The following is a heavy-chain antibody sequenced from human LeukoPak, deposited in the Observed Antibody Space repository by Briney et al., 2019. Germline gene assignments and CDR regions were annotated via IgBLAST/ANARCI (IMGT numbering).Heavy chain of an antibody. CDR2: INHSGNT. V-gene: IGHV4-34*01. Sequence: PSETLSLTWAVSGGSFSGYYWSWIRQPPGKGLEGIGEINHSGNTNYNPSLKSRVTISVDTSKNQVSLKLSSVTAADTAVYYCARGFSPGLRFDPWGQGTLVTVSS. J-gene: IGHJ5*02. CDR1: GGSFSGYY. CDR3: ARGFSPGLRFDP. D-gene: IGHD5-12*01.